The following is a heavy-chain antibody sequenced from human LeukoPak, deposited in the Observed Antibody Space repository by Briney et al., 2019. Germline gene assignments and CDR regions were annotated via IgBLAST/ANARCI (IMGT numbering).Heavy chain of an antibody. CDR1: GFAFSSYG. Sequence: GGSLRLSCTASGFAFSSYGMHWVRQAPGKGLEWVAYIHYDSSTEDYADSVKGRFTISRDNSKSTLFLQMSSLRTDDTAVYYCARGFSVDTCFDYWGQGTLVTVSS. V-gene: IGHV3-30*02. CDR3: ARGFSVDTCFDY. D-gene: IGHD5/OR15-5a*01. J-gene: IGHJ4*02. CDR2: IHYDSSTE.